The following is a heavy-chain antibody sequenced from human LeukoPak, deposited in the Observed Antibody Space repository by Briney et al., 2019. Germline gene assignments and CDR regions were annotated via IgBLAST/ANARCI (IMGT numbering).Heavy chain of an antibody. D-gene: IGHD4-17*01. Sequence: ASVKVSCKASGYTFTSYDFNWVRQATGQRPEWMGWMSPNSGDTGYAQKFQDRVTMTRNTSISTAYMELSSLRSDDTAVYYCARGGDLYGDYVAFWSYWGQGTLVTVSS. CDR1: GYTFTSYD. CDR3: ARGGDLYGDYVAFWSY. J-gene: IGHJ4*02. V-gene: IGHV1-8*01. CDR2: MSPNSGDT.